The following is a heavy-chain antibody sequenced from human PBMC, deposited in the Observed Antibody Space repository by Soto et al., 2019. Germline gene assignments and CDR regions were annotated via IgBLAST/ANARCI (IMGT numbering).Heavy chain of an antibody. V-gene: IGHV1-58*01. D-gene: IGHD2-15*01. CDR3: AAGWWVDIGY. J-gene: IGHJ4*02. Sequence: SVNVSCKSSGFTFTSSSVQWVRQARGQRLEWIGWIVVGSGNANYAQKFQERVTITRDMSTSTAYMELSSLRSEDTAVYYCAAGWWVDIGYWGQGTLVTVSS. CDR2: IVVGSGNA. CDR1: GFTFTSSS.